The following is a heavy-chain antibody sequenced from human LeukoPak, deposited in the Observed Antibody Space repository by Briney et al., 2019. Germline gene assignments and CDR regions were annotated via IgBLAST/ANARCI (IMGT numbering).Heavy chain of an antibody. CDR3: AKYICGGDCYDTFDQ. D-gene: IGHD2-21*02. Sequence: GGSLRLSCAASGFSFRSHAMSWVRQAPGKGLEWVSGISGSGGSTHYADSVKGRLTISRDNSKDTLYLQMNSLRAEDTAVYYCAKYICGGDCYDTFDQWGQGTLVTVSS. J-gene: IGHJ4*02. CDR1: GFSFRSHA. CDR2: ISGSGGST. V-gene: IGHV3-23*01.